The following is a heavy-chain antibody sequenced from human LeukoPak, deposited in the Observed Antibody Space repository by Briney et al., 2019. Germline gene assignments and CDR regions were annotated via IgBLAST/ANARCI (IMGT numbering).Heavy chain of an antibody. V-gene: IGHV1-69*05. CDR3: AGSVPAAIPDYYYYMDV. CDR1: GGTFSSYA. Sequence: ASVKVSCKASGGTFSSYAISWVRQAPGQGLKWLGGIIPIFGTANYAQKFQGRVTITTDESTSTAYMELSSLRSEDTAVYYCAGSVPAAIPDYYYYMDVWGKGTTVTVSS. J-gene: IGHJ6*03. CDR2: IIPIFGTA. D-gene: IGHD2-2*02.